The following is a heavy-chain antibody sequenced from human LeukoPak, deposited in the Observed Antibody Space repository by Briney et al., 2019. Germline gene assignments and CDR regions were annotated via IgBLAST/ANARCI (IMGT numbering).Heavy chain of an antibody. CDR2: ISSNGGST. D-gene: IGHD6-19*01. CDR1: GFTFSSYA. J-gene: IGHJ4*02. CDR3: AKDAHSSGWYKLEYRYFDY. V-gene: IGHV3-64*04. Sequence: GGSLRLSCAASGFTFSSYAMHWVRQAPGKGLEYVSAISSNGGSTYYADSVKGRFTISRDNSKNTLYLQMNSLRAEDTAVYYCAKDAHSSGWYKLEYRYFDYWGQGTLVTVSS.